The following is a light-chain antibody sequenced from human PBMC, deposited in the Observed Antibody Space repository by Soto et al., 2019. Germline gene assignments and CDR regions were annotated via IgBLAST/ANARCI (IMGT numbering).Light chain of an antibody. CDR1: SSNIGAGYD. Sequence: QSVLTQPPSVSGAPGQRVTISCTGSSSNIGAGYDVHWYQQLPGTAPKLLIYGNNNRPSGVPDRFSGSKSGISASLAITGLQAEQEADYYCQSYDTSLSVVFGGGTKLTVL. V-gene: IGLV1-40*01. CDR2: GNN. J-gene: IGLJ2*01. CDR3: QSYDTSLSVV.